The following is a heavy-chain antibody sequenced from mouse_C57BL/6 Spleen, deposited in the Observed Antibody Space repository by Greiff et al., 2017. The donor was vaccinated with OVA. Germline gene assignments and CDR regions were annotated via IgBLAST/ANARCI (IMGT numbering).Heavy chain of an antibody. J-gene: IGHJ4*01. CDR1: GYTFTDYN. Sequence: EVQVVESVPELVKPGASVKMSCKASGYTFTDYNMHWVKQSHGKSLEWIGYINPNNGGTSYNQKFKGKATLTVNKSSSTAYMELRSLTSEDSAVYYCARPYYGNYDAMDYWGQGTSVTVSS. V-gene: IGHV1-22*01. CDR2: INPNNGGT. D-gene: IGHD2-10*01. CDR3: ARPYYGNYDAMDY.